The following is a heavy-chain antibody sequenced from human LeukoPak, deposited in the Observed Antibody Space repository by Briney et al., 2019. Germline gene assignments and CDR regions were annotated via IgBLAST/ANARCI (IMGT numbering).Heavy chain of an antibody. CDR2: ISAYNGNT. Sequence: ASVKVSCKASGYTFTSYGISWVRQAPGQGLECMGWISAYNGNTNYAQKLQGRVTMTTDTSTSTAYMELRSLRSDDTAVYYCARAVVVAPVGYYYYMDVWGKGTTVTVSS. D-gene: IGHD2-15*01. CDR3: ARAVVVAPVGYYYYMDV. V-gene: IGHV1-18*01. J-gene: IGHJ6*03. CDR1: GYTFTSYG.